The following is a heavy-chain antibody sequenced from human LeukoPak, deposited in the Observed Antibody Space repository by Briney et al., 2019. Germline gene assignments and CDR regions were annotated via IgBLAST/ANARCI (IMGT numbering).Heavy chain of an antibody. CDR3: AKDSRGYGYNYQFDY. CDR1: GFTFSRYG. J-gene: IGHJ4*02. V-gene: IGHV3-23*01. D-gene: IGHD5-24*01. Sequence: GGSLRLSCAASGFTFSRYGMTWVRQAPGKGLEWVSSISGSGGSTYYADSVKGRFTISRDNSKNTLYLQMNSLRAEDTAVYYCAKDSRGYGYNYQFDYWGQGTLVTVSS. CDR2: ISGSGGST.